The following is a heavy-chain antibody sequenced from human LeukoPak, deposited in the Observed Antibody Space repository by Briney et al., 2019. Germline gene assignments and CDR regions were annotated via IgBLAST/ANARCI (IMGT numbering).Heavy chain of an antibody. J-gene: IGHJ4*02. CDR1: GFSLSDYP. CDR3: ARSRVVDRRGYFDF. V-gene: IGHV3-23*01. D-gene: IGHD2-15*01. CDR2: IGGSDDT. Sequence: GDSLRLSCVASGFSLSDYPMTWVRQSPGRGLEWVSTIGGSDDTYYADSVKGRFTISRDTSKNTLYLQIHSLGAEDTAVYYCARSRVVDRRGYFDFWGQGTLVTASS.